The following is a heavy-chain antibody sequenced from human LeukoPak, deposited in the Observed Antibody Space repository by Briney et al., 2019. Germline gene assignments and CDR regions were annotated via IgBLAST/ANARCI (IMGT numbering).Heavy chain of an antibody. Sequence: GGSLRLSCAASGFTFSSYSMNWVRQAPGKGLEWVSSISSSSSYIYYADSVKGRFTISRDNAKNSLYLQMNSLRAEDRAVYYCARDKAKGVVVPAAPFDYWGQGTLVTVSS. CDR3: ARDKAKGVVVPAAPFDY. V-gene: IGHV3-21*01. J-gene: IGHJ4*02. CDR1: GFTFSSYS. D-gene: IGHD2-2*01. CDR2: ISSSSSYI.